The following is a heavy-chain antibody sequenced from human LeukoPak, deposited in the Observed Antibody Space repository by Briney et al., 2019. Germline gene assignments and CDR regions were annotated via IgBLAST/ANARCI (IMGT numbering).Heavy chain of an antibody. CDR2: IYYSGST. D-gene: IGHD4-17*01. Sequence: SETLSLTCTVSGGSISSSSYYWGWIRQPPGKGLEWIGSIYYSGSTYYNPSLKSRVTISVDTSKNQFSLKLSSVTAADTAVYYCARDRVTTVTTEGGLDYWGQGTLVTVSS. J-gene: IGHJ4*02. CDR3: ARDRVTTVTTEGGLDY. V-gene: IGHV4-39*07. CDR1: GGSISSSSYY.